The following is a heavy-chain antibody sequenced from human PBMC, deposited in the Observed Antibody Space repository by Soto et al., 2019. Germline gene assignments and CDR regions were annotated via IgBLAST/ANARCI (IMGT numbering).Heavy chain of an antibody. CDR3: ARSYAFWSPAYGMDV. CDR2: ISSSGSTI. D-gene: IGHD3-3*01. J-gene: IGHJ6*02. CDR1: GFTFSSYE. Sequence: GGSLRLSCAASGFTFSSYEMNWVRQAPGKGLEWVSYISSSGSTIYYADSVKGRFTISRDNAKNSLYLQMNSLRAEDTAVYYCARSYAFWSPAYGMDVWGQGTTVTVSS. V-gene: IGHV3-48*03.